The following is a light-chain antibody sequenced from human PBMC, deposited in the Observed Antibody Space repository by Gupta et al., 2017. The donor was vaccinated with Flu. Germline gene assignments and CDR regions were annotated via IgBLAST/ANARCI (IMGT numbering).Light chain of an antibody. CDR1: ISDVGGYNS. V-gene: IGLV2-14*01. J-gene: IGLJ3*02. CDR2: EVS. Sequence: SALTQPASVSGSPGPSITISCTGTISDVGGYNSVSWYQQHPSKAPKLMIYEVSNRPSGVSNRFSGSKSGNTASLTISELQDEDEADYYCSSYTSSSTWVFGGGTKLTVL. CDR3: SSYTSSSTWV.